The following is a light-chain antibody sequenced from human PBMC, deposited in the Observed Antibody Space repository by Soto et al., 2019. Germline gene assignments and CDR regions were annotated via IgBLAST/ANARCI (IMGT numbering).Light chain of an antibody. Sequence: QSVLTQPASVSGPLGQSIVISCTGSSSDIGSYDLVSWYQQYPGKAPKVVIFEGTKRPSGVSNRFSGSKSGNTASLTISGLQTEDEADYYCCSYAGSRTYVFGGGTKVTVL. J-gene: IGLJ1*01. CDR3: CSYAGSRTYV. CDR1: SSDIGSYDL. V-gene: IGLV2-23*01. CDR2: EGT.